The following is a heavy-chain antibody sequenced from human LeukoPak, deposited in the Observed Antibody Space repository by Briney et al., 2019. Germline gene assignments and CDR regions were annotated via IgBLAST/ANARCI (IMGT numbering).Heavy chain of an antibody. CDR3: ASLSWLPTLFDY. V-gene: IGHV4-34*01. J-gene: IGHJ4*02. D-gene: IGHD5-12*01. CDR1: GGSFSGYY. CDR2: INHSGST. Sequence: PSETLSLTCAVYGGSFSGYYWSWIRQPPGKGLEWIGEINHSGSTNYNPSLKSRVTISVDTSKNQFSLKLSSVTAADTAVYYCASLSWLPTLFDYWGQGTLVTVSS.